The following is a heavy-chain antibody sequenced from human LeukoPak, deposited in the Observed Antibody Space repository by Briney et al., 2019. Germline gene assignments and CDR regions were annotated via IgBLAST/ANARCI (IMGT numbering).Heavy chain of an antibody. D-gene: IGHD2-2*01. CDR2: ISGSGGST. Sequence: PGGSLRLSCAASGFTFSSYAMSWVRQAPGKGLEWVSAISGSGGSTYYADSVKGRFTISRDNSKNTLYLQMNSLRAEDTAVYYCAVARGKYQLLRLDYWGQGTLVTVSS. CDR1: GFTFSSYA. V-gene: IGHV3-23*01. J-gene: IGHJ4*02. CDR3: AVARGKYQLLRLDY.